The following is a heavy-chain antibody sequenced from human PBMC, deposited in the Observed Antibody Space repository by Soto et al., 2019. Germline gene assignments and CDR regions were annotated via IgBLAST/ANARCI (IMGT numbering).Heavy chain of an antibody. CDR1: GFTFSSYA. D-gene: IGHD2-21*01. Sequence: QVQLVESGGGVVQPGRSLRLSCAASGFTFSSYAMHWVRQAPGKGLEWVAVISYDGSNKYYADSVKGRFTISRDNSKNTMYLQMNSLIAEDTAVYYCARTRVPYSRFDAFDIWGQGTMVTVSS. V-gene: IGHV3-30-3*01. CDR2: ISYDGSNK. J-gene: IGHJ3*02. CDR3: ARTRVPYSRFDAFDI.